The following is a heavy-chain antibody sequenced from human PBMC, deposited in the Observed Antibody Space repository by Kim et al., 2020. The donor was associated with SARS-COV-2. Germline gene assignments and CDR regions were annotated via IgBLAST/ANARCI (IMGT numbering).Heavy chain of an antibody. CDR2: ISGSGGST. CDR3: LCDGELPVSWGLGDY. CDR1: GFTFSSYA. D-gene: IGHD1-26*01. Sequence: GGSLRLSCAASGFTFSSYAMSWVRQAPGKGLEWVSAISGSGGSTYYADSVKGRFTISRDNSKNTLYLQMNSLRAEDTAVYYCLCDGELPVSWGLGDYWGQGTLVTVSS. J-gene: IGHJ4*02. V-gene: IGHV3-23*01.